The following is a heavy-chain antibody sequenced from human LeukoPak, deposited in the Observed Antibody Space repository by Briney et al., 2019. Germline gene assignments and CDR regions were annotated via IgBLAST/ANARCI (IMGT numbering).Heavy chain of an antibody. Sequence: XGSLRLSCAASGFTFSSYAMHWVRQAPGKGLEWVAVISYDGSNKYYADSVKGRFTISRDNSKNTLYLQMNSLRAEDTAVYYCARDLWEWIAVAGSAFDIWGQGTMVTVSS. D-gene: IGHD6-19*01. CDR3: ARDLWEWIAVAGSAFDI. J-gene: IGHJ3*02. CDR1: GFTFSSYA. V-gene: IGHV3-30-3*01. CDR2: ISYDGSNK.